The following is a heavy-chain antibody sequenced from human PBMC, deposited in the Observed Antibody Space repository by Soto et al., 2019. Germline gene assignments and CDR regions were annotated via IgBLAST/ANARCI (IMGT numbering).Heavy chain of an antibody. CDR1: GYTFSDFD. Sequence: QAHLEQSGAEVKRPGASVKVSCKASGYTFSDFDITWLRQASGQGPEWMGWMNAKSGDTFFAQRFQGKFNMTLDTSLSTAYMEVGSLTSDDTAMYYCARGNPFNYAGFDVWGQGTTVAVSS. D-gene: IGHD3-16*01. J-gene: IGHJ6*02. CDR2: MNAKSGDT. CDR3: ARGNPFNYAGFDV. V-gene: IGHV1-8*01.